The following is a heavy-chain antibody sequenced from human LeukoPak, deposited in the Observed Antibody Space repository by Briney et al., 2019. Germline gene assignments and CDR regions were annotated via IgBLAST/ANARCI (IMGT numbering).Heavy chain of an antibody. CDR3: ARELEHNWFDP. CDR1: GGSISGGGYS. Sequence: SQTLSLTCAVSGGSISGGGYSWSWIRQPPGKGLEWIGYIYHSGSTYYNPSLKSRVTISVDRSKNQFSLKLSSVTAADTAVYYCARELEHNWFDPWGQGTPVTVSS. D-gene: IGHD1-1*01. V-gene: IGHV4-30-2*01. J-gene: IGHJ5*02. CDR2: IYHSGST.